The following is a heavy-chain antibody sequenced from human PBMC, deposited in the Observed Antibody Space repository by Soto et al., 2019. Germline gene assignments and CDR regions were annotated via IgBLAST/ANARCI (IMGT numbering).Heavy chain of an antibody. D-gene: IGHD2-21*02. V-gene: IGHV1-46*01. Sequence: QIQVMQSGAEVKEPGASVKVSCMASGYSSSNYYTHWVRQAPGQGLEWMGIVNPNGASTNYAQRFQGRVTLTRDTSTNTDYMELSRLTSDDTAVYFCASVTTIWSNWGQGTLVTVSS. CDR3: ASVTTIWSN. J-gene: IGHJ4*02. CDR2: VNPNGAST. CDR1: GYSSSNYY.